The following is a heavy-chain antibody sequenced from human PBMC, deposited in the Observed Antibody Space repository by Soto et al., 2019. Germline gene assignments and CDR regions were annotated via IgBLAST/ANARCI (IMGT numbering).Heavy chain of an antibody. CDR3: ARAAATTSVYYYYGMDV. Sequence: SETLSLTCSDSGGSISNHNWAWIRQPPGKGLEWIGYIYYSGSTNYNPSLKSRVTISVDTSKNQFSLKLSSVTAADTAVYYCARAAATTSVYYYYGMDVWGQGITVTVS. D-gene: IGHD2-15*01. CDR2: IYYSGST. J-gene: IGHJ6*02. CDR1: GGSISNHN. V-gene: IGHV4-59*11.